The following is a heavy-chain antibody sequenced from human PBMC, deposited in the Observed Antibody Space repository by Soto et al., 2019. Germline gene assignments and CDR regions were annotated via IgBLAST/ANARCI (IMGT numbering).Heavy chain of an antibody. CDR2: ISSTISYK. CDR1: GFTFSDYY. Sequence: GGSLRLSCAASGFTFSDYYMSWIRQAPGKGLEWVSYISSTISYKHYADSVKGRFTISRDNAKNSLYLQMNSLRSDDTAVYYCARGATYYDILTGYYDYWGQGTLVTVSS. D-gene: IGHD3-9*01. J-gene: IGHJ4*02. CDR3: ARGATYYDILTGYYDY. V-gene: IGHV3-11*05.